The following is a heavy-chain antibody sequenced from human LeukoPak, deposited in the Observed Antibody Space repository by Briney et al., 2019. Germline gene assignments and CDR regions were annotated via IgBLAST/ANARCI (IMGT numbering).Heavy chain of an antibody. CDR1: GYSINSAYY. CDR2: MYHSGST. J-gene: IGHJ6*03. CDR3: ARDGESSSAIYYYYMDV. D-gene: IGHD6-6*01. Sequence: SETLSLTCTVSGYSINSAYYWGWIRQPPGKGLEWIGSMYHSGSTYYNPSLQSRVTISVDTSKNQFSLKLSSVTAADTAVYYCARDGESSSAIYYYYMDVWGKGTTVTVSS. V-gene: IGHV4-38-2*02.